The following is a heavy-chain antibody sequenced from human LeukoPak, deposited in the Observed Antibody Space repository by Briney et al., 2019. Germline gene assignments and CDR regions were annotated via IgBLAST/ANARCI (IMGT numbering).Heavy chain of an antibody. CDR3: AELGITMIGXV. CDR1: GFTFSSYW. D-gene: IGHD3-10*02. Sequence: PGGSLRLSCAASGFTFSSYWMSWVRQAPGKGLEWVSYISSSGSTIYYADSVKGRFTISRDNAKNSLYLQMNSLRAEDTAVYYCAELGITMIGXVWGXXTTXTISS. CDR2: ISSSGSTI. J-gene: IGHJ6*03. V-gene: IGHV3-48*04.